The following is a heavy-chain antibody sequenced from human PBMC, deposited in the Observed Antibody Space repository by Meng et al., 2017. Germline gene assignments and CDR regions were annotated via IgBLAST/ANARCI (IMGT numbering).Heavy chain of an antibody. CDR3: ARGQDQYSSGWNAFDI. D-gene: IGHD6-19*01. CDR1: GFTFSSYS. V-gene: IGHV3-21*01. Sequence: LTGAASGFTFSSYSMNWVRQAPGKGLEWVSSISSSSSYIYYADSVKGRFTISRDNAKNSLYLQMNSLRAEDTAVYYCARGQDQYSSGWNAFDIWGQGTMVTVSS. CDR2: ISSSSSYI. J-gene: IGHJ3*02.